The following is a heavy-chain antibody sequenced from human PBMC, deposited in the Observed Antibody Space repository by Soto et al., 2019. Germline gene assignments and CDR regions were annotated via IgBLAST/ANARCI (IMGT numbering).Heavy chain of an antibody. CDR2: IKSKADGETK. J-gene: IGHJ5*02. D-gene: IGHD2-15*01. CDR1: GFTFSHAW. V-gene: IGHV3-15*01. Sequence: ESLRLSCAASGFTFSHAWMSWVRQAAGKGLEWVGRIKSKADGETKDYGAPVRGRFTISRDDAKDTLYLQMNSLRIEDTAVYYCCVVKRLDQYSTSGYWFDPWGPGTLVTVSS. CDR3: CVVKRLDQYSTSGYWFDP.